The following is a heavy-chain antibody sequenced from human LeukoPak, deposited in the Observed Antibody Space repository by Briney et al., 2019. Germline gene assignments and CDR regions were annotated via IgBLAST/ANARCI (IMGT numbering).Heavy chain of an antibody. D-gene: IGHD5-12*01. J-gene: IGHJ4*02. CDR2: ISSSSSYI. Sequence: KPGGSLRLSCAASGFTFSSYSMNWVRQAPGKGLEWVSSISSSSSYIYYADSVKGRFTISRDNAKNSLYLQMNSLRAEDTAVYYCARAGGYSGYDLGDYWGQGTLVTVSS. CDR3: ARAGGYSGYDLGDY. V-gene: IGHV3-21*01. CDR1: GFTFSSYS.